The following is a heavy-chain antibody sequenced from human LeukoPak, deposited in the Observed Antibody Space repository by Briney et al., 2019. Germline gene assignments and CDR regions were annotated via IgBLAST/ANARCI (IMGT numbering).Heavy chain of an antibody. CDR3: ARYSGYDSPYYYYMDV. CDR1: GYSISSGYY. V-gene: IGHV4-38-2*02. Sequence: PSETLSLTCTVSGYSISSGYYWGWIRQPPGKGLEWIGSIYHSGSTYYNPSLKSRVTISVDTSKNQFSLKLSSVTAADTAVYYCARYSGYDSPYYYYMDVWGKGTTVTVSS. D-gene: IGHD5-12*01. J-gene: IGHJ6*03. CDR2: IYHSGST.